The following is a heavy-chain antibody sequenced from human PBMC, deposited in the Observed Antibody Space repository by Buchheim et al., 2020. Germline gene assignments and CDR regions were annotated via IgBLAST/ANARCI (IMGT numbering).Heavy chain of an antibody. D-gene: IGHD2-2*01. CDR1: GYSFTSYW. V-gene: IGHV5-51*04. Sequence: EVQLVQSGAEVKKPGESLKISCKGSGYSFTSYWIGWVRQMPGKGLEWMGIIYPGDSDTRYSPSFQGQVTISADKPISTPYLQWSSLKASDTAMYYCARQGEIVVVPAAMTYYGMDVWGQGTT. CDR3: ARQGEIVVVPAAMTYYGMDV. J-gene: IGHJ6*02. CDR2: IYPGDSDT.